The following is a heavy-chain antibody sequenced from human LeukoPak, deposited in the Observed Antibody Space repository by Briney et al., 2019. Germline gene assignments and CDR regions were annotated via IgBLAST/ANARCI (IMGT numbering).Heavy chain of an antibody. CDR1: GFTFSSYG. CDR3: AKDFGRNLGGPGY. CDR2: IWYDGSNK. Sequence: PGGSLRLSCAASGFTFSSYGMHWVRQAPGKGLEWVAVIWYDGSNKYYADSVKGRFAISRDDSKSTLYLQMNSLRGEDTAVYYCAKDFGRNLGGPGYWGRGTLVIVSS. J-gene: IGHJ4*02. V-gene: IGHV3-33*06. D-gene: IGHD3-10*01.